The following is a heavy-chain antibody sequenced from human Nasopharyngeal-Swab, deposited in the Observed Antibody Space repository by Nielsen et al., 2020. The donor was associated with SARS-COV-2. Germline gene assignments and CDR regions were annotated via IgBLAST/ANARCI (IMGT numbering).Heavy chain of an antibody. CDR2: ISYSGGT. D-gene: IGHD2-2*01. V-gene: IGHV4-59*08. Sequence: SETLSLTCTVSGGPISSYYWTWIRQPPGKGLECIGYISYSGGTNYNPSLKSRVTISVDTSKNNFSLKLGSVTAADTAVYYCTRRTLSSSGYYFDYWGQGTLVTVSS. CDR1: GGPISSYY. CDR3: TRRTLSSSGYYFDY. J-gene: IGHJ4*02.